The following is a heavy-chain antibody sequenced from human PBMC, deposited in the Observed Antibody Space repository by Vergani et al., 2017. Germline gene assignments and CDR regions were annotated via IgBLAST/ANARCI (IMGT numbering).Heavy chain of an antibody. CDR1: GYTFTSYG. CDR2: ISAYNGNP. Sequence: QVQLVQSGAEVKKPGASVKVSCKASGYTFTSYGISWVRQAPGQGLEWMGWISAYNGNPNYAQKLQGRVTMTTDTSTSTAYMELRSLRSDDTAVYYCARAVSTYYYDSSGYSPYYFDYWGQGTLVTVSS. V-gene: IGHV1-18*01. J-gene: IGHJ4*02. D-gene: IGHD3-22*01. CDR3: ARAVSTYYYDSSGYSPYYFDY.